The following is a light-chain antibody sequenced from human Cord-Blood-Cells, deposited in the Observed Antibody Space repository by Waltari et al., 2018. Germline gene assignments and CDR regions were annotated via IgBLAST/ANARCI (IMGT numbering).Light chain of an antibody. CDR2: CAS. CDR1: QSVLYSSNNKNY. Sequence: DSVIAQAPDTLAEPPCQTAPSNCKSRQSVLYSSNNKNYLAGYQQKPGQPPKLLIYCASTRESGVPDRFSGSGSGTDFTLTISSLQAEDVAVYYCQQYYSTPYTFGQGTKLEIK. J-gene: IGKJ2*01. CDR3: QQYYSTPYT. V-gene: IGKV4-1*01.